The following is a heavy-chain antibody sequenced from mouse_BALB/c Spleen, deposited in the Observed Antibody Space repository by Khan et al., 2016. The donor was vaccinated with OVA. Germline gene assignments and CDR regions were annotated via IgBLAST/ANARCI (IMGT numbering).Heavy chain of an antibody. CDR3: SSHGYRNADAMDY. V-gene: IGHV5-12*02. CDR1: GFTFSDYY. Sequence: EVELVESGGGLVQPGGSLKLSCATSGFTFSDYYMYWVRQTPEKRLEWFVYISNGGGRTYYQATVKGRFTISTDNAKHTLYLQMSRLTSEDTALYYCSSHGYRNADAMDYWGQGTSVTVSS. J-gene: IGHJ4*01. CDR2: ISNGGGRT.